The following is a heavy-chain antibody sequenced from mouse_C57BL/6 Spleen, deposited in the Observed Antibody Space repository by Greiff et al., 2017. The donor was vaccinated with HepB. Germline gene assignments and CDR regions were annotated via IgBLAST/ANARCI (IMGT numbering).Heavy chain of an antibody. V-gene: IGHV5-4*03. D-gene: IGHD2-5*01. J-gene: IGHJ2*01. CDR1: GFTFSSYA. CDR3: ASDHSNPHYFDY. CDR2: ISDGGSYT. Sequence: EVMLVESGGGLVKPGGSLKLSCAASGFTFSSYAMSWVRQTPEKRLEWVATISDGGSYTYYPDNVKGRFTISRDNAKNNLYLQMSHLKSEDTAMYYCASDHSNPHYFDYWGQGTTLTVSS.